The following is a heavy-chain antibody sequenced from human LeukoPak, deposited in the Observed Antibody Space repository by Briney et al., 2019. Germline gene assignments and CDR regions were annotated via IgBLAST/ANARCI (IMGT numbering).Heavy chain of an antibody. D-gene: IGHD6-25*01. J-gene: IGHJ5*02. Sequence: SETLSLTCTVSGGSISSSSYYWGWIRQPPGKGLEWIGSIYYSGSTYYNPSLKSRVTISVDTSKNQFSLKLSSVTAADTAVYYCARDRAAYPPDPWGQGTLVTVSS. CDR1: GGSISSSSYY. V-gene: IGHV4-39*07. CDR2: IYYSGST. CDR3: ARDRAAYPPDP.